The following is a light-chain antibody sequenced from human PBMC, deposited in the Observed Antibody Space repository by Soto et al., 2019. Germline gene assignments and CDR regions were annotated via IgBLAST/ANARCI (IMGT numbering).Light chain of an antibody. CDR2: DAS. V-gene: IGKV3-11*01. Sequence: EIVLTQSPATLSLSPGERATLSCRASQSVNSHLTWYQQKPGQAPRLLIYDASNRATGIPARFSGSGSGTDFTLTISSLEPEDFAVYYCQQRSEWPLTFGGGTKVEIK. J-gene: IGKJ4*01. CDR3: QQRSEWPLT. CDR1: QSVNSH.